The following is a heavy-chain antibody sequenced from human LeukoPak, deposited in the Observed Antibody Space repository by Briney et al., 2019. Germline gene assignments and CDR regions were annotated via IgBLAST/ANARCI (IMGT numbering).Heavy chain of an antibody. J-gene: IGHJ1*01. CDR3: ARGGAARLHFQN. CDR1: GGSISSYY. Sequence: SETLSLTCTVSGGSISSYYWSWIRQPPGKGLEWIGYIYYSGSTYYNPSLKSRVTISVDSSKNQFSLKLSSVTAADTAVYYCARGGAARLHFQNWGQGTLVTVSP. D-gene: IGHD6-6*01. V-gene: IGHV4-59*01. CDR2: IYYSGST.